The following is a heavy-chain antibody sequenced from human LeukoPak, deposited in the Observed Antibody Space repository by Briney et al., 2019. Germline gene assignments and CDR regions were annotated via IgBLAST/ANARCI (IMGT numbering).Heavy chain of an antibody. CDR1: GFTFSSYA. CDR2: ISYDGSNK. V-gene: IGHV3-30-3*01. J-gene: IGHJ4*02. Sequence: GGSLRLSCAASGFTFSSYAMHWVRQAPGKGLEWVAVISYDGSNKYYADSVKGRFSISRDNSKNTLYLQMSSLRAEDTAVYYCARDLTGITYYDFWSGYLSGYYFDYWGQGTLVTVSS. CDR3: ARDLTGITYYDFWSGYLSGYYFDY. D-gene: IGHD3-3*01.